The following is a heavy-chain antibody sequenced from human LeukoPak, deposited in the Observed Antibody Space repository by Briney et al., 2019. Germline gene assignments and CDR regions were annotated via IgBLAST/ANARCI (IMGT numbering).Heavy chain of an antibody. CDR3: ARGGFSYGPPDAFDI. V-gene: IGHV4-34*01. D-gene: IGHD3-10*01. CDR1: GGSFSGYY. Sequence: SETLSLTCAVSGGSFSGYYWSWIRQPPGKGLEWIGEINHSGSTNYNPSLKSRVTISVDTSKNQFSLKLSSVTAADTAVYYCARGGFSYGPPDAFDIWGQGTMVTVSS. CDR2: INHSGST. J-gene: IGHJ3*02.